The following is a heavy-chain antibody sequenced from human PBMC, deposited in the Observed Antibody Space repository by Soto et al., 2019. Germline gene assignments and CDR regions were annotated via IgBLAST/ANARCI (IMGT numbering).Heavy chain of an antibody. J-gene: IGHJ6*02. V-gene: IGHV4-31*01. Sequence: QVQLQESGPGLVKPSQTLSLTCTVSGGSISSGGYYWTWIRQHPGKGLEWLGYNYYSGITYYNLSLTSPVTISLDTSKNQFSLKLSSVTAADTAVYYCARGSSIAGLYYGMDVWGQGTTVTVSS. CDR2: NYYSGIT. D-gene: IGHD6-6*01. CDR1: GGSISSGGYY. CDR3: ARGSSIAGLYYGMDV.